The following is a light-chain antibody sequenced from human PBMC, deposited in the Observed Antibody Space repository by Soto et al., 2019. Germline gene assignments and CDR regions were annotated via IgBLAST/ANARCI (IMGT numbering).Light chain of an antibody. CDR3: VQASQFPYT. CDR1: QSLIHSNGNTY. V-gene: IGKV2-24*01. CDR2: HIS. J-gene: IGKJ2*01. Sequence: IVMTQTPLSSPVPLGQPASISCRSSQSLIHSNGNTYLSWLHQRPGQPPRLLIYHISSRWSGVPDRFSGRGSGTDFTLDISRVEAEDVGVYYCVQASQFPYTFGPGIKVDIK.